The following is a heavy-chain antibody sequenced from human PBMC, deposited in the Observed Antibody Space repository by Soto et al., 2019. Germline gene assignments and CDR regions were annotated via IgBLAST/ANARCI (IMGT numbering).Heavy chain of an antibody. CDR3: AKGSIESRASVDN. CDR2: ISARGGSS. CDR1: GFSFSSYA. V-gene: IGHV3-23*01. J-gene: IGHJ4*02. D-gene: IGHD3-16*02. Sequence: EVQLLESGGGLVQPGGSLRLSCAASGFSFSSYAMVWVRQAPGKGLEWASVISARGGSSYFADSVKGRLTTSRDHSKNVLSLEMSSRRADEAATYLFAKGSIESRASVDNLGQGTLGLVSS.